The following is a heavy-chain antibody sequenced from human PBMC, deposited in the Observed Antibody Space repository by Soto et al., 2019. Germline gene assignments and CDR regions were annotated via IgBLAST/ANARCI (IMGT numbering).Heavy chain of an antibody. Sequence: QVQLQQWGAGLLKPSETLSLTCAVYGGSFSGYYWSWIRQPPGKGLEWIGEINHSGSTNYNPSLKSRVTISVDTSNNQFSLKLSSVTAADTAVYYCARVTGSGYHASGTRGWFDPWGQGTLVTVSS. J-gene: IGHJ5*02. CDR1: GGSFSGYY. CDR3: ARVTGSGYHASGTRGWFDP. V-gene: IGHV4-34*01. D-gene: IGHD3-10*01. CDR2: INHSGST.